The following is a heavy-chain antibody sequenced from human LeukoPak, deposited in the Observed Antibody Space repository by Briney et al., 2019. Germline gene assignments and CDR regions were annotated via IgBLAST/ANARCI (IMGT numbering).Heavy chain of an antibody. CDR2: IIPIFGTA. Sequence: ATVKVSCKASGGTFSSYAISWVRQAPGQGLEWMGGIIPIFGTANYAQKFQGRVTITADESTSTAYMELSSLRSEDTAVYYCARDPGPHCYFDLWGRGTLVTVSS. CDR1: GGTFSSYA. J-gene: IGHJ2*01. V-gene: IGHV1-69*13. CDR3: ARDPGPHCYFDL.